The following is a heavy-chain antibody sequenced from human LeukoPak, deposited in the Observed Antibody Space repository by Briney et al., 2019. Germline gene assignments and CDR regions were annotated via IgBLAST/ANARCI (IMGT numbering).Heavy chain of an antibody. J-gene: IGHJ4*02. CDR1: GGSISSSNYY. Sequence: SETLSLTCTVSGGSISSSNYYWGWIRQPPGKGLEWIGNIYYDGSTYYNPSLKSRVAISVDTSKNQFSLKLSFVTAADTAVFYCARLGSVTIFGIIIQYYFDFWGQGTLVPVSS. CDR2: IYYDGST. D-gene: IGHD3-3*01. V-gene: IGHV4-39*01. CDR3: ARLGSVTIFGIIIQYYFDF.